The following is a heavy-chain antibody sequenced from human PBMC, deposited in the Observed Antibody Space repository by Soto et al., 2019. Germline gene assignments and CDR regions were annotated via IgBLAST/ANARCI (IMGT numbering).Heavy chain of an antibody. J-gene: IGHJ6*02. D-gene: IGHD3-10*01. CDR2: IYTSGST. Sequence: SETLSLTCTVSGGSISSYYWSWIRQPAGKGLEWIVRIYTSGSTNYNPSLKSRVTMSVDTSKNQFSLKLSSVTAADTAVYYCARDLGYYGSGSFVDSYGMDVWGQGTTVTVSS. CDR1: GGSISSYY. CDR3: ARDLGYYGSGSFVDSYGMDV. V-gene: IGHV4-4*07.